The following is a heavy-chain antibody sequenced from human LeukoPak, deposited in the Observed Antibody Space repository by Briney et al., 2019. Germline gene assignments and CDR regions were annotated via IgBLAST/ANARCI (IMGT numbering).Heavy chain of an antibody. CDR3: ARTLSTTIFGVDPFDY. J-gene: IGHJ4*02. Sequence: GGSLRLSCAASGFSFSSYWMSWLRQAPGRGLEWVANIKQGGNEEYYVDSVKGRFTISRDNAENALYLQMNNLRVEDTAVYYCARTLSTTIFGVDPFDYWGQGTLVTVSS. D-gene: IGHD3-3*01. CDR1: GFSFSSYW. CDR2: IKQGGNEE. V-gene: IGHV3-7*01.